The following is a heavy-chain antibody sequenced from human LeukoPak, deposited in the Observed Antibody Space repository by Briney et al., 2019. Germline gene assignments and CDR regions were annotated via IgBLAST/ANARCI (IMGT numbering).Heavy chain of an antibody. CDR3: AKGKQQLVRNWFDP. D-gene: IGHD6-13*01. CDR2: ISGSGGST. CDR1: GGTFSSYA. Sequence: ASVKVSCKASGGTFSSYAISWVRQAPGKGLEWVSAISGSGGSTYYADSVRGRFTISRDNSKNTLYLQMNSLRAEDTAVYYCAKGKQQLVRNWFDPWGQGTLVTVSS. V-gene: IGHV3-23*01. J-gene: IGHJ5*02.